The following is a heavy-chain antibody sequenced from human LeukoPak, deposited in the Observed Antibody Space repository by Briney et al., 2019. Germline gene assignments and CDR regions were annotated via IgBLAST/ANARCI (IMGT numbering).Heavy chain of an antibody. CDR3: ARSTVADDAFDI. V-gene: IGHV4-31*11. D-gene: IGHD4-23*01. CDR1: GGSIGNGSYY. CDR2: IYYTGST. J-gene: IGHJ3*02. Sequence: PSETLSLTCAVSGGSIGNGSYYWSWIRQYPGKGLEWIGYIYYTGSTYYDPSLRSRLTMSVDTPKNQFSLRLRSVTAADTAVYYCARSTVADDAFDIWGQGTMVTVSS.